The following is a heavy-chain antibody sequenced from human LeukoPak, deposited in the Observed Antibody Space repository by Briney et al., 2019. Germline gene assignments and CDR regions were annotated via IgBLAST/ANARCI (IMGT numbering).Heavy chain of an antibody. CDR3: ALSHCSGGSCFNLGGGLEFDP. J-gene: IGHJ5*02. CDR1: GGTFSSYA. CDR2: IIPIFGTA. Sequence: SVKVSCKASGGTFSSYAISWVRQAPGQGLEWMGGIIPIFGTANYAQKFQGRVTITTDESTSTAYMELSSLRSEGTAVYYCALSHCSGGSCFNLGGGLEFDPWGQGTLVTVSS. D-gene: IGHD2-15*01. V-gene: IGHV1-69*05.